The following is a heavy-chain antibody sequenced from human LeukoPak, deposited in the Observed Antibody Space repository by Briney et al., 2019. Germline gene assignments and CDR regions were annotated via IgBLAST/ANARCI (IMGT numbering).Heavy chain of an antibody. V-gene: IGHV1-69*13. CDR1: GGTFISYA. CDR3: ARPLLRYFDWLPSH. D-gene: IGHD3-9*01. J-gene: IGHJ4*02. Sequence: SVKVSCKASGGTFISYAISWVRQAPGQGLEWMGGIIPNFGTANYAQKFQGRVTITADESTSTAYMELSSLRSEDTAVYYCARPLLRYFDWLPSHWGQGTLVTVSS. CDR2: IIPNFGTA.